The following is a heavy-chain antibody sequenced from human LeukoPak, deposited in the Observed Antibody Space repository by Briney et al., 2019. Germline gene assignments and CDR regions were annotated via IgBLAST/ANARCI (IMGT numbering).Heavy chain of an antibody. J-gene: IGHJ6*02. V-gene: IGHV4-34*01. CDR1: GGSFSGYY. CDR2: INHSGST. CDR3: AVTMIRGVSGLDV. Sequence: PSETLSLTCAVYGGSFSGYYWSWIRQPPGKGLEWIGEINHSGSTNYNPSLTSRVTISVDTSKNQFSLELSSVTAADTAVYYCAVTMIRGVSGLDVWGQGTTVTVSS. D-gene: IGHD3-10*01.